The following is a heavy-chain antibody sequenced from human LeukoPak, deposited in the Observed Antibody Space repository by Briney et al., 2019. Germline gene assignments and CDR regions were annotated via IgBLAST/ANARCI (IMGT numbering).Heavy chain of an antibody. J-gene: IGHJ4*02. V-gene: IGHV3-53*01. CDR3: ARGGMSGSYLYYFDY. Sequence: GGSLRLSCAASGFTVSNNYMSWVRQAPGKGLEWVSLIYSGGSASYADSVKGRFTISRDNSKNTLYLQMNSLRAEDTAVYYCARGGMSGSYLYYFDYWGQGTLVTVSS. D-gene: IGHD1-26*01. CDR2: IYSGGSA. CDR1: GFTVSNNY.